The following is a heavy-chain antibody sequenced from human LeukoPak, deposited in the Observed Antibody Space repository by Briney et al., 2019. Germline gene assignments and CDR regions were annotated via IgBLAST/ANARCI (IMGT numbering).Heavy chain of an antibody. CDR3: AKYPGRGSLADF. CDR1: GFTFTHFA. Sequence: QLGGSLRLSCAASGFTFTHFAMSWVRQTPGKGLEWVSFITGRGDDPFYADFVEGRFTVSRDNSKETPFFQLNTLRVEDTAIYYRAKYPGRGSLADFRGRGPLVAVSS. D-gene: IGHD3-10*01. V-gene: IGHV3-23*01. CDR2: ITGRGDDP. J-gene: IGHJ4*02.